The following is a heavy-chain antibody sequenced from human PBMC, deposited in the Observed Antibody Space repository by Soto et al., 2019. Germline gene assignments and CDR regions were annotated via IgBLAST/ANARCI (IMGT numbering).Heavy chain of an antibody. CDR3: AAPYGMDV. J-gene: IGHJ6*02. V-gene: IGHV1-58*01. CDR2: IVVGNGST. Sequence: ASVKVSGKTSGFTFTTSAVQWVRQARGQRLEWIGWIVVGNGSTNYAQKFQERVTITRDISTTTVYMELSSLRVEDTAIYYCAAPYGMDVWGLGTTVTVSS. CDR1: GFTFTTSA.